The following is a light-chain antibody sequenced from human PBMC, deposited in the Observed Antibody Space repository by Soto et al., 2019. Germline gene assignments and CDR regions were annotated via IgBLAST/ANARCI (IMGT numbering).Light chain of an antibody. J-gene: IGKJ1*01. CDR3: QQYTSYSRA. CDR1: QSISHF. CDR2: DAS. Sequence: DIQMTQSPSTLSASVGDRVTITCRASQSISHFLAWYQQKPGKVPKLLIYDASNLGSGVPSRFSGSGSGTDFTLPISGLQPDDFTTYYCQQYTSYSRAFGQGTQVDLK. V-gene: IGKV1-5*01.